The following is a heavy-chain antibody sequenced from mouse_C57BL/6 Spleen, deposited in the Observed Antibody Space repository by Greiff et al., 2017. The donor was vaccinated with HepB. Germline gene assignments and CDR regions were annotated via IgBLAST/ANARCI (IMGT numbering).Heavy chain of an antibody. J-gene: IGHJ2*01. CDR3: ARLDYSNVFDY. CDR2: IYPGDGDT. V-gene: IGHV1-82*01. D-gene: IGHD2-5*01. Sequence: VQLQQSGPELVKPGASVKISCKASGYAFSSSWMNWVKQRPGKGLEWIGRIYPGDGDTNYNGKFKGKATLTADKSSSTAYMQLSSLTSEDSAVYFCARLDYSNVFDYWGQGTTLTVSS. CDR1: GYAFSSSW.